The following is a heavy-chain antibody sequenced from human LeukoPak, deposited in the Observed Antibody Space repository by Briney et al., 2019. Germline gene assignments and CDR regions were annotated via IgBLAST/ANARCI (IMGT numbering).Heavy chain of an antibody. CDR2: ISSSGGTI. Sequence: GGSLRLSCAASGFTFSDYYMSWIRQAPGKGLEWVSYISSSGGTIYYADSVKGRFTISRDNAKNSLYLQMNSLRAEDTAVYYCASRFGYSYAKGVDYWGQGTLVTVSS. D-gene: IGHD5-18*01. V-gene: IGHV3-11*04. J-gene: IGHJ4*02. CDR1: GFTFSDYY. CDR3: ASRFGYSYAKGVDY.